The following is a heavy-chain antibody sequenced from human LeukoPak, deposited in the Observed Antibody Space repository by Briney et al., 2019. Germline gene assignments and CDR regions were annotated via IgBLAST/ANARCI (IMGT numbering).Heavy chain of an antibody. CDR1: DGSISGYY. CDR3: ATDKGYHYY. D-gene: IGHD5-12*01. J-gene: IGHJ4*02. CDR2: IYYNGST. V-gene: IGHV4-59*01. Sequence: SETLSLTCTVSDGSISGYYWSWIRQPPGKGLEWIGYIYYNGSTNYNPSLKSRVTISVGTSNNQFSLRMNSVTAADTAVYYCATDKGYHYYWGREPWSPSPQ.